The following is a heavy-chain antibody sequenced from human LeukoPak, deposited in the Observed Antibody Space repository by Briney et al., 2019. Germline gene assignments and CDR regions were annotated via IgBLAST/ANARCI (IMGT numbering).Heavy chain of an antibody. CDR2: INPSGGST. CDR3: ATVLRYFDWLIG. CDR1: GYTFTSYY. D-gene: IGHD3-9*01. J-gene: IGHJ4*02. V-gene: IGHV1-46*01. Sequence: ASVKVSCKASGYTFTSYYMHWVREAPGQGLEWMGIINPSGGSTSYAQKFQGRVTMTEDTSTDTAYMELSSLRSEDTAVYYCATVLRYFDWLIGWGQGTLVTVSS.